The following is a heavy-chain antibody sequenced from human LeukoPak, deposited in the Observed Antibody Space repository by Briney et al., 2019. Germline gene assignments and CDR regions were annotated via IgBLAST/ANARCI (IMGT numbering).Heavy chain of an antibody. D-gene: IGHD2-2*01. CDR1: GGSFSGYY. J-gene: IGHJ5*02. CDR2: IYTSGST. V-gene: IGHV4-4*07. CDR3: ARDLEIVVVPAAIKGFDP. Sequence: SETLSLTCAVYGGSFSGYYWSWIRQPAGKGLEWIGRIYTSGSTNYNPSLKSRVTMSVDTSKNQFSLKLSSVTAADTAVYYCARDLEIVVVPAAIKGFDPWGQGTLVTVSS.